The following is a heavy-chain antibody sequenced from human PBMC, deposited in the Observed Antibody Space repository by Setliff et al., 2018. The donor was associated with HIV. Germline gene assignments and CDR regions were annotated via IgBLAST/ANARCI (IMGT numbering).Heavy chain of an antibody. Sequence: PGGSLRLSCAASGFNFSIYNMNWVRQAPGKGLEWVGNIKPDGSEKYYVDSVKGRFTISRDNAENSLYLQMNSLRAEDTAVYYCARDYVWGRRAFDIWGPGTMVTVS. D-gene: IGHD3-16*01. CDR1: GFNFSIYN. CDR2: IKPDGSEK. J-gene: IGHJ3*02. CDR3: ARDYVWGRRAFDI. V-gene: IGHV3-7*01.